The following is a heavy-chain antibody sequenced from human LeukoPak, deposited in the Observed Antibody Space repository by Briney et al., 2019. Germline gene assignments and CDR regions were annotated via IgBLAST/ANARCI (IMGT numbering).Heavy chain of an antibody. J-gene: IGHJ6*02. Sequence: ASLKVSCKASGYTFTCYYMHWVRHAPGQGLEWIGWINPNSGGTNYAQKFQGRVTMTRDTSISTAYMELRRLRSDDTAVYYCARDHSGGWRYGMDAWGQGTTVTVSS. D-gene: IGHD6-19*01. CDR2: INPNSGGT. V-gene: IGHV1-2*02. CDR3: ARDHSGGWRYGMDA. CDR1: GYTFTCYY.